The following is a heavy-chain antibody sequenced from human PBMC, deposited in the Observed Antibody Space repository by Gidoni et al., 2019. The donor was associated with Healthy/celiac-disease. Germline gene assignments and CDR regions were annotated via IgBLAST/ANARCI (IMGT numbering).Heavy chain of an antibody. CDR2: INAGNGNT. D-gene: IGHD6-13*01. Sequence: QVQLVQSGAEVKKPGASVKVSCKASGYTFTSYAMHWVRQAPGQRREWMGWINAGNGNTKYSQKFQGRVTITRDTSASTAYMELSSLRSEDTAVYYCARDLGSSWYGGWFDPWGQGTLVTVSS. J-gene: IGHJ5*02. CDR1: GYTFTSYA. V-gene: IGHV1-3*01. CDR3: ARDLGSSWYGGWFDP.